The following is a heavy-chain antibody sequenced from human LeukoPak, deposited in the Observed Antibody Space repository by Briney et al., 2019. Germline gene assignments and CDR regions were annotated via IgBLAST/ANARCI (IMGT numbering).Heavy chain of an antibody. D-gene: IGHD3-22*01. CDR1: GFPFDDYA. CDR2: ISWNSGSI. CDR3: AKDTGPYYYDSSGYFAFDI. V-gene: IGHV3-9*03. J-gene: IGHJ3*02. Sequence: GGSLRLSCAASGFPFDDYAMHWVRQAPGKGLEWVSGISWNSGSIGYADSVKGRFTISRDNAKNSLYLQMNSLRAEDMALYYCAKDTGPYYYDSSGYFAFDIWGQGTMVTVSS.